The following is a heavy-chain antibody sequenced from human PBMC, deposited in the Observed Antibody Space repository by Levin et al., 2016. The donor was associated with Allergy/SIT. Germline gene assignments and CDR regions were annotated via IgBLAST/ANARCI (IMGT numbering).Heavy chain of an antibody. CDR2: IYHSGST. D-gene: IGHD3-16*02. Sequence: WIRQPPGKGLEWIGEIYHSGSTNYNPSLKSRVTISVDKSKNQFSLKLSSVTAADTAVYYCAREDKYDYVWGSYRLFDYWGQGTLVTVSS. J-gene: IGHJ4*02. CDR3: AREDKYDYVWGSYRLFDY. V-gene: IGHV4-4*02.